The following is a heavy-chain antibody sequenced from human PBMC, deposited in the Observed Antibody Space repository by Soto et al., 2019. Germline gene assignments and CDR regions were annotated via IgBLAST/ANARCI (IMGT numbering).Heavy chain of an antibody. CDR1: GGSISSGDYY. CDR2: IYYSGST. J-gene: IGHJ5*01. V-gene: IGHV4-30-4*01. D-gene: IGHD2-8*01. Sequence: PSETLSLTCTVSGGSISSGDYYWSWIRQPPGKGLEWIGYIYYSGSTYYNPSLKSRVTISVDTSKNQFSLKLSSVTAADTAVYLCARYVSRPENWFVSRGKGTLVTVSS. CDR3: ARYVSRPENWFVS.